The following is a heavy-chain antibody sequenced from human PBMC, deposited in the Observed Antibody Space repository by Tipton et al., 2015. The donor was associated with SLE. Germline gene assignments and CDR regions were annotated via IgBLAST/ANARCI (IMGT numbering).Heavy chain of an antibody. V-gene: IGHV3-23*01. CDR3: AKVRDYREAFDI. J-gene: IGHJ3*02. Sequence: SLRLSCAASGFTFSSYAMSWVRQAPGKGLERVSAISGSGGSTYYADSLKGRFTISRDNSKNTLYLQMNSLRAEDTAFYYCAKVRDYREAFDIWGQGTMVTVSS. CDR1: GFTFSSYA. D-gene: IGHD4-11*01. CDR2: ISGSGGST.